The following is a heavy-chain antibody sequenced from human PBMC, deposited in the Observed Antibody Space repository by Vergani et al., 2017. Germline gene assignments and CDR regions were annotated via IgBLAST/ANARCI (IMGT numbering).Heavy chain of an antibody. CDR3: ARTSPDIAAAGTYYYYMDV. Sequence: QVQLVQSGAEVKKPGSSVKVSCKASGGTFSSYAISWVRQAPGQGLEWMGGIIPIFGTANYAQKFQGRVTITADESTSIAYMELSSLRSEDTAVYYCARTSPDIAAAGTYYYYMDVWGKGP. D-gene: IGHD6-13*01. J-gene: IGHJ6*03. V-gene: IGHV1-69*01. CDR2: IIPIFGTA. CDR1: GGTFSSYA.